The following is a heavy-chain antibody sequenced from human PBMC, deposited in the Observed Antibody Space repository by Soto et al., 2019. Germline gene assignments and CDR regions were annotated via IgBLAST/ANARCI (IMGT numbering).Heavy chain of an antibody. CDR2: IYYLGST. Sequence: SETLSLTCSVSGGSMSEYFWSWIRQSPRKGLEWIGYIYYLGSTDYNPSLKGRVTISVDTSKRQFSLRLTSVTAADTAVYYCARDGYDGSGSRYPAFWGPGTQVTVSS. CDR1: GGSMSEYF. D-gene: IGHD3-10*01. V-gene: IGHV4-59*01. CDR3: ARDGYDGSGSRYPAF. J-gene: IGHJ4*02.